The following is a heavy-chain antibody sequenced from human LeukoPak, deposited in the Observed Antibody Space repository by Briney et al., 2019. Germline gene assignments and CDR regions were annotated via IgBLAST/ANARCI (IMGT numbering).Heavy chain of an antibody. J-gene: IGHJ4*02. CDR1: GFTFISYA. CDR2: ISGSGGST. V-gene: IGHV3-23*01. D-gene: IGHD3-22*01. CDR3: AKVPVAMIVVGY. Sequence: GGSLRLSCAASGFTFISYAMSWVRQAPGKGVEWVSAISGSGGSTYYADSVKGRFTISRDNSKNTLYLQMNSLRAEDTAVYYCAKVPVAMIVVGYWGQGTLVTVSS.